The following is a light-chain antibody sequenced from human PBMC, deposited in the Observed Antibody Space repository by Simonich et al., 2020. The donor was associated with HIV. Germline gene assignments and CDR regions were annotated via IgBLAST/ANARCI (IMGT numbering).Light chain of an antibody. Sequence: SYELTQPPSVSVSPGHTARIPCPGNALPKKYGYWYQQKSGQAPVRVIYEDSKRPSGIPERCSGSSSGTMATLTISGAQVEDEADYYCYSTDSSGNHRVFGGGTKLTVL. J-gene: IGLJ3*02. CDR1: ALPKKY. CDR3: YSTDSSGNHRV. V-gene: IGLV3-10*01. CDR2: EDS.